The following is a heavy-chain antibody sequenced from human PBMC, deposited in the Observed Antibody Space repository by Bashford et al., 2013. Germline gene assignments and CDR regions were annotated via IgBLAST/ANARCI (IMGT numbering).Heavy chain of an antibody. CDR1: GGSISSGDYY. D-gene: IGHD6-6*01. CDR2: IYYSGST. J-gene: IGHJ5*02. CDR3: ARVLVEYSSSYGWFDP. Sequence: SETLSLTCTVSGGSISSGDYYWSWIRQPPGKGLEWIGYIYYSGSTYYNPSLKSRVTISVDTSKNQFSLKLSSVTAADTAVYYCARVLVEYSSSYGWFDPWGQGTLVTVSS. V-gene: IGHV4-30-4*01.